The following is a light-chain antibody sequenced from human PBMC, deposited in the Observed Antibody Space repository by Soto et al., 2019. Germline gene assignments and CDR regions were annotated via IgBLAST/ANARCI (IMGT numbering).Light chain of an antibody. CDR1: QGISTL. Sequence: DIQMTQSPSSLSASVGDTFTITCRASQGISTLLAWYQQKPGKAPKSLIYAASNLQTGVPSRFSASGSGTDFTLTLNSLQPEDFATYYCQQGYSTPWTFGQGTKVDIK. CDR2: AAS. V-gene: IGKV1D-16*01. CDR3: QQGYSTPWT. J-gene: IGKJ1*01.